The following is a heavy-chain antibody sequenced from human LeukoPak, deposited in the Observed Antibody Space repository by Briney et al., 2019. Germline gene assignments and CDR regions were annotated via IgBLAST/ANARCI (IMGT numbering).Heavy chain of an antibody. Sequence: GGSLRLSCAASGFTFSSYSMNWVRQAPGKGLEWVSVIYSGGSTYYADSVKGRFTISRDKSKNTLYLQMNSLRAEDTAVYYCARGGSYYDSSGALDYWGQGTLVTVSS. D-gene: IGHD3-22*01. CDR2: IYSGGST. CDR1: GFTFSSYS. CDR3: ARGGSYYDSSGALDY. V-gene: IGHV3-66*01. J-gene: IGHJ4*02.